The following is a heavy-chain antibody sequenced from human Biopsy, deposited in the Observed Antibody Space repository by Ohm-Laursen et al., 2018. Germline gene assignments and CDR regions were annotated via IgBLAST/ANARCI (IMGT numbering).Heavy chain of an antibody. CDR2: ITGSGGST. CDR3: AKWAGHDYGRNPANDPFDI. V-gene: IGHV3-23*01. Sequence: SLRLSCTAFGFTFSSYSMNWVRQAPGKGPEWVSAITGSGGSTFYADSVKGRFTISRDNSKNTLHLQMNSLRAEDTAVYYCAKWAGHDYGRNPANDPFDIWGQGTVVTVSS. J-gene: IGHJ3*02. D-gene: IGHD4-23*01. CDR1: GFTFSSYS.